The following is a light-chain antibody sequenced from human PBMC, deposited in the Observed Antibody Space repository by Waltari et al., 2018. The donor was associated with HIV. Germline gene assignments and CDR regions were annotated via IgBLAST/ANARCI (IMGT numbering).Light chain of an antibody. J-gene: IGKJ1*01. CDR3: QQYKNWPPLT. Sequence: ETVMTQSPGTLSASPGERVALSCRASQSGDNKLAWYQQKPGQSPRLLVYDASTGAAGIPDRFSGSGSGTQFTLTITGLQSEDCAVYYCQQYKNWPPLTFGQGTKVEIK. CDR2: DAS. CDR1: QSGDNK. V-gene: IGKV3-15*01.